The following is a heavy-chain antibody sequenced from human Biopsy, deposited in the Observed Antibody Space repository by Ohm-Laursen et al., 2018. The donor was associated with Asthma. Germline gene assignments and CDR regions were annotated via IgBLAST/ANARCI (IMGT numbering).Heavy chain of an antibody. V-gene: IGHV1-3*04. D-gene: IGHD3-9*01. J-gene: IGHJ3*01. CDR3: ARTYYDFLTGQVKDVFGV. CDR1: GYNFISFA. CDR2: VNTGNGDT. Sequence: GASVKPSCKASGYNFISFAIHWVRQAPGQRLEWMGWVNTGNGDTKYSQKFQGRVTITRDTSASTAYMELRSLRSEDTATYYCARTYYDFLTGQVKDVFGVWGQGTMVTVSS.